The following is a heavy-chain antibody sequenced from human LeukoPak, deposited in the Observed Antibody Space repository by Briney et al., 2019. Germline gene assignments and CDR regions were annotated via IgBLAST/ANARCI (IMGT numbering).Heavy chain of an antibody. CDR2: ISGSGGST. D-gene: IGHD6-6*01. CDR3: ASGYSSSSWSLFDY. CDR1: GFTFSSYA. Sequence: GGSLRLSCAASGFTFSSYAMSWVRQAPGKGLEWVSAISGSGGSTYYADSVKGRFTISRDNSKNTLYLQMNSLRAEDTAVYYCASGYSSSSWSLFDYWGQGTLVTVSS. J-gene: IGHJ4*02. V-gene: IGHV3-23*01.